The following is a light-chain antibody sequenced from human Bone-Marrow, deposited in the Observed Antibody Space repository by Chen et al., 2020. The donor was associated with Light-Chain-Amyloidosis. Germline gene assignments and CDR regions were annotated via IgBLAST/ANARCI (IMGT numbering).Light chain of an antibody. CDR3: VLYMGSGISV. V-gene: IGLV8-61*01. Sequence: QTVVTQEPSFSVSPGGTVTLTFGLTSGSVSASYYPSWYQQTPGQAPRTLIYRTNSRSSGVPARFSGSILGNKAALTITGAQADDESDYYCVLYMGSGISVFGGGTKLTVL. CDR2: RTN. J-gene: IGLJ3*02. CDR1: SGSVSASYY.